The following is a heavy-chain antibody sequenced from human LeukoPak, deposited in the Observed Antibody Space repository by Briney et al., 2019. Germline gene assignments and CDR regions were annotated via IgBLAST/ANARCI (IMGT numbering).Heavy chain of an antibody. Sequence: ASETLSLTCTVSGGSISSGDYYWSWIRQPPGKGLEWIGYIYYSGSTYYNPSLKSRVTISVDTSKNQFSLKLSSVTAADTAVYCCARVNTLAPLYYYYYMDVWGKGTTVTVSS. CDR1: GGSISSGDYY. D-gene: IGHD2/OR15-2a*01. CDR3: ARVNTLAPLYYYYYMDV. J-gene: IGHJ6*03. V-gene: IGHV4-30-4*08. CDR2: IYYSGST.